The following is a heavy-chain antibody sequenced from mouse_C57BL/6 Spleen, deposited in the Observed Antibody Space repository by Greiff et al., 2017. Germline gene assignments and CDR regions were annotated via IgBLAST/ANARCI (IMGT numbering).Heavy chain of an antibody. J-gene: IGHJ3*01. D-gene: IGHD4-1*01. V-gene: IGHV1-18*01. CDR3: AAGTREFAY. Sequence: VQLQQSGPELVKPGASVKIPCKASGYTFTDYNMDWVKQSHGKSLEWIGDINPNNGGTIYNQKFKGKATLTVDKSSSTAYMELRSLTSEDTAVYYCAAGTREFAYWGQGTLVTVSA. CDR2: INPNNGGT. CDR1: GYTFTDYN.